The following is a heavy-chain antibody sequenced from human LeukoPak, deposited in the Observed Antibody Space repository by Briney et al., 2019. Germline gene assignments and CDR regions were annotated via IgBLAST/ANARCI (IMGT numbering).Heavy chain of an antibody. V-gene: IGHV3-7*01. CDR3: AKEGAYPIVTYDS. CDR1: GFTFSSYW. J-gene: IGHJ5*01. D-gene: IGHD4-11*01. Sequence: GGSLRLSCAASGFTFSSYWMNWVRQAPGKGLEWVANIKQDGSEKYYVDSVKGRFTISRGNAKNSLYLQMNSLRAEDTAVYYCAKEGAYPIVTYDSWGQGTLVTVSS. CDR2: IKQDGSEK.